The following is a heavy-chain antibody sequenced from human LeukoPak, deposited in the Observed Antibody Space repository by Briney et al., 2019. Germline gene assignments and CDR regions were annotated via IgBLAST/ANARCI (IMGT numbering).Heavy chain of an antibody. J-gene: IGHJ4*02. Sequence: GGSLRLSCAASGFTVSSNYMSWVRQAPGKGLEWVSVIYSGGSTYYADSVKGRFTISRDNSKNTLYLQMNSLRAEDTAVYYCARASSLPGYFDYWGQGTLVTVSS. CDR2: IYSGGST. V-gene: IGHV3-53*01. CDR1: GFTVSSNY. CDR3: ARASSLPGYFDY.